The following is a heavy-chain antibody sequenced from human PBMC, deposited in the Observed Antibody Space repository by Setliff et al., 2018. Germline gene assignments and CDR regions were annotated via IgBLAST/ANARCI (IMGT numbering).Heavy chain of an antibody. Sequence: SETLSLTCSVSGDSITRSGYYWGWVRQSPGKGLEWIGNMYYIGSYDYNPSLKSRVTISLDTSKNQFSLKVNSVTAADTAVYYCARRREGAVGWVAGYYFDSWGQGTLVTVSS. CDR2: MYYIGSY. D-gene: IGHD6-19*01. CDR3: ARRREGAVGWVAGYYFDS. V-gene: IGHV4-39*01. J-gene: IGHJ4*02. CDR1: GDSITRSGYY.